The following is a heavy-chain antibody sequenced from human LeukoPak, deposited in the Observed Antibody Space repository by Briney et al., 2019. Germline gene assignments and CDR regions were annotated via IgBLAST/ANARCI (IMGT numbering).Heavy chain of an antibody. V-gene: IGHV3-23*01. J-gene: IGHJ4*02. Sequence: GGSLRLSCAASGFTFSSYGMSWVRQAPGKGLEWVSAISGSGGSTYYADSVKGRFTISRDNSKNTLYLQMNSLRAEDTAVYYCAKTGKGADGSGSYFYWGQGTLVTVSS. D-gene: IGHD3-10*01. CDR1: GFTFSSYG. CDR2: ISGSGGST. CDR3: AKTGKGADGSGSYFY.